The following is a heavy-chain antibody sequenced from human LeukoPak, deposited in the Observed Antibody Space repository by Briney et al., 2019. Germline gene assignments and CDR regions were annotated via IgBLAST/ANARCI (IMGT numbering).Heavy chain of an antibody. CDR2: LSSSSSYI. CDR1: GFTFSSYS. CDR3: ASFIAAAGEPHYYYGMDV. D-gene: IGHD6-13*01. J-gene: IGHJ6*02. V-gene: IGHV3-21*01. Sequence: GGSLRLSCAASGFTFSSYSMNWVPQAPGKGLEWVSSLSSSSSYIYYADSVKGRFTISRDNAKNSLYLQMNRLRAEDTAVYYCASFIAAAGEPHYYYGMDVWGQGTTVTVSS.